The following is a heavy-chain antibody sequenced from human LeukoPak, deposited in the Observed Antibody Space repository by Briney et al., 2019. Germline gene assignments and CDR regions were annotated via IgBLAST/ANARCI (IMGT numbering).Heavy chain of an antibody. J-gene: IGHJ4*02. D-gene: IGHD6-13*01. V-gene: IGHV4-39*01. CDR3: ARHVFHSSTSYGPIDY. Sequence: PSETLSLTCIVSGGSISSSGFYWGWIRQPPGKGLDWVGNIYYSGTTYYSPSLKSRVTISVDASNNQFSLNLNSVTAADTAVYYCARHVFHSSTSYGPIDYWGQGTLVTVST. CDR1: GGSISSSGFY. CDR2: IYYSGTT.